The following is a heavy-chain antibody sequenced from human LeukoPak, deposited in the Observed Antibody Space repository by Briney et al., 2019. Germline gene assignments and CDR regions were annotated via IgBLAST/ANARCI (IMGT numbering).Heavy chain of an antibody. V-gene: IGHV4-59*08. CDR2: IYYTGGET. CDR1: VGSINNYY. CDR3: ARQSGGTAAFDI. D-gene: IGHD1-14*01. J-gene: IGHJ3*02. Sequence: SETLSLTCTVSVGSINNYYPSWIRQPPGKGLEWIGYIYYTGGETNYNPSLKSRLTISVDTSKNQFSLMLTSVTAADTAVYYCARQSGGTAAFDIWAQGTMVTVSS.